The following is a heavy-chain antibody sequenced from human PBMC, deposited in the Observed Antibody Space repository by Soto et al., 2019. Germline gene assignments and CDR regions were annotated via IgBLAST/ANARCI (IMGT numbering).Heavy chain of an antibody. Sequence: ASVKVSCKASGGTFSSYTISWVRQAPGQGLEWMGRIIPILGIANYAQKFQGRVTITADKSTSTAYMELSSLRSEDTAVYYCARGSSGWYGGNWFDPWGQGTLVTVSS. CDR3: ARGSSGWYGGNWFDP. V-gene: IGHV1-69*02. J-gene: IGHJ5*02. CDR2: IIPILGIA. D-gene: IGHD6-19*01. CDR1: GGTFSSYT.